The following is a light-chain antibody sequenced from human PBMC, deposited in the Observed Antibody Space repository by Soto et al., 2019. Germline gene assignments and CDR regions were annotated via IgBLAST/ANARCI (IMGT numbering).Light chain of an antibody. CDR2: GAS. J-gene: IGKJ1*01. CDR1: QSVSSSY. Sequence: EIVLTQSPGTLSLSPGERATLSCRASQSVSSSYLAWYQQKPGQAPRLLIYGASSRATGIPDRFSGTGSGTDFTLNISGLEPEDVAVYYCQQYGSSPQTFGQGTKVEIK. CDR3: QQYGSSPQT. V-gene: IGKV3-20*01.